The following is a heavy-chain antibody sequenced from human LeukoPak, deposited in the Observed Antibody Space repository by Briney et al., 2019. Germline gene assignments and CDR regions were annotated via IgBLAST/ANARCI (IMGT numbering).Heavy chain of an antibody. CDR3: ARAMVRGRGWFDP. CDR2: INPSGGST. CDR1: GYTFTGYY. V-gene: IGHV1-46*01. J-gene: IGHJ5*02. Sequence: ASVKVSCKASGYTFTGYYMHWVRQAPGQGLEWMRIINPSGGSTSYAQKFQGRVTMTRDTSTSTVYMELSSLRSEDTAVYYCARAMVRGRGWFDPWGQGTLVTVSS. D-gene: IGHD3-10*01.